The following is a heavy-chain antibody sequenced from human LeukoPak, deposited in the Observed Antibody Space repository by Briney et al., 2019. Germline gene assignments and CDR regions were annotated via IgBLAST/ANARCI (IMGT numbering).Heavy chain of an antibody. CDR2: ISSSSTI. D-gene: IGHD2-2*01. V-gene: IGHV3-48*02. CDR1: GFTFSSYS. J-gene: IGHJ5*02. Sequence: GSLRLSCAASGFTFSSYSMNWVRQAPGKGLEWVSYISSSSTIYYADSVKGRFTISRDNAKNSLYLQMNSLRDEDTAVYYCARDVSSRPNWFDPWGQGTLVTVSS. CDR3: ARDVSSRPNWFDP.